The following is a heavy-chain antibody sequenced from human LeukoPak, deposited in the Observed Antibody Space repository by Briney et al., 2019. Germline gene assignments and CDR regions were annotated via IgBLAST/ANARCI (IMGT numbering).Heavy chain of an antibody. J-gene: IGHJ6*03. V-gene: IGHV3-64*01. CDR1: GFTFSSYA. CDR2: ISSRGDST. CDR3: ARGSSYYGSGSYYNEPMDV. Sequence: PGGSLRLSCAASGFTFSSYAMHWVRQAPGKGLEYVSAISSRGDSTYYANSVKGKITISRDNSRNTLYLQMGSLSGEDMAVYYCARGSSYYGSGSYYNEPMDVWGKGTTVTISS. D-gene: IGHD3-10*01.